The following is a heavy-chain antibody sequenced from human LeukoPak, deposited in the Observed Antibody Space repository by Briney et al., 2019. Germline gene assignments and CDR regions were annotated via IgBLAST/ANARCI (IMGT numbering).Heavy chain of an antibody. J-gene: IGHJ4*02. Sequence: PGGSLRLSCAASGFTFSSYSMNWVRQAPGKGLEWVSSISNSSSVIYYADSVKGRFTISRDNAKNTLYLQMNSLRAEDTAVYYCARGAYSSSWYYFDYWGQEILVTVSS. CDR1: GFTFSSYS. D-gene: IGHD6-13*01. CDR2: ISNSSSVI. CDR3: ARGAYSSSWYYFDY. V-gene: IGHV3-21*01.